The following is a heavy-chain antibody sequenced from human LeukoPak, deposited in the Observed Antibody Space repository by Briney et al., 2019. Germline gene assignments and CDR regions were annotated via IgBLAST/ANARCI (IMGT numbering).Heavy chain of an antibody. V-gene: IGHV1-69*05. CDR3: ARVGLGYCSGGSCPDY. Sequence: SVKVSCKASGGTFSSYAISWVRQAPGQGLEWMGGIIPIFGTANYAQKFQGRVTITTDESTSTAYMELSSLRSEDTAVYYCARVGLGYCSGGSCPDYWGQGTLVTVSS. CDR1: GGTFSSYA. D-gene: IGHD2-15*01. J-gene: IGHJ4*02. CDR2: IIPIFGTA.